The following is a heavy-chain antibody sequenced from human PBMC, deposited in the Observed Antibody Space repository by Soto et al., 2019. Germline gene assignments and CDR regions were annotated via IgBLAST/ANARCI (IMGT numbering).Heavy chain of an antibody. V-gene: IGHV3-33*08. CDR3: ARAGTGIEYSSSSDAFDI. Sequence: GGSLRLSCAASGFTFSSYGMHWVRQVPGKGLEWVAVIWYDGSNKYYADSVKGRFTISRDNSKNTLYLQMNSLRAEDTAVYYCARAGTGIEYSSSSDAFDIWGQGTMVTVSS. CDR2: IWYDGSNK. CDR1: GFTFSSYG. J-gene: IGHJ3*02. D-gene: IGHD6-6*01.